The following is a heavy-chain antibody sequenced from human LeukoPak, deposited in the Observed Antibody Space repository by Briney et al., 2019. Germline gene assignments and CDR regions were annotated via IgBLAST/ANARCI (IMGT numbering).Heavy chain of an antibody. J-gene: IGHJ4*02. CDR3: AKGGYSSGWRNYFDY. CDR2: ISATGGST. CDR1: GFTFSSYG. V-gene: IGHV3-23*01. D-gene: IGHD6-19*01. Sequence: GGSLRLSCAASGFTFSSYGITWVRQAPGKGLEWVSTISATGGSTYYADSVKGRFTISRDNSKDTLYLQMSSLRAEDTAVYYCAKGGYSSGWRNYFDYWGQGTLVTVSS.